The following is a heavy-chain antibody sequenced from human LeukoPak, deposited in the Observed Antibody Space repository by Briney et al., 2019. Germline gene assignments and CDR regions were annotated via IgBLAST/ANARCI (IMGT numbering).Heavy chain of an antibody. Sequence: PSETLSLTCTVSGGSISSYYWSWLRQPPGKGLEWIGYIYYSGSTNYNPSLKSRVTISVDTSKNQFSLKLSSVTAADTAVYYCARDPDSGSWYFDLWGHGTLVTVSS. CDR3: ARDPDSGSWYFDL. D-gene: IGHD1-26*01. V-gene: IGHV4-59*01. J-gene: IGHJ2*01. CDR2: IYYSGST. CDR1: GGSISSYY.